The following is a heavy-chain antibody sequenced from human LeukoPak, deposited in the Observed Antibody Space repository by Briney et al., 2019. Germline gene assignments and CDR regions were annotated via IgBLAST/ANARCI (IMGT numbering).Heavy chain of an antibody. CDR2: IYTSGST. Sequence: SETLSLTCTVSGGSISSYYWSWIRQPAGKGLEWIGRIYTSGSTNYNPSLKSRVTMSVDTSKNQFSLKLSSVTAADTAVYYCARAGYCSRTTCPDAFDIWGQGTKVTVSS. V-gene: IGHV4-4*07. D-gene: IGHD2-2*01. CDR3: ARAGYCSRTTCPDAFDI. CDR1: GGSISSYY. J-gene: IGHJ3*02.